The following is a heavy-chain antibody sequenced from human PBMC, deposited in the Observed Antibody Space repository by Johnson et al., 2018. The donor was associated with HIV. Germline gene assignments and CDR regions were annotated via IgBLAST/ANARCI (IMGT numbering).Heavy chain of an antibody. CDR1: GFTFSSYA. D-gene: IGHD2-8*01. CDR3: ARGMYGDAFDI. J-gene: IGHJ3*02. V-gene: IGHV3-64*01. Sequence: VQLVESGGGLVQPGGSLRLSCAASGFTFSSYAMHWVRQAPGKGLEYVSAISSNGGSTYYANSVKGRFTISRDNSKNTLYLQMNSLRAEDTAVYYCARGMYGDAFDIWGQGTMVTVSS. CDR2: ISSNGGST.